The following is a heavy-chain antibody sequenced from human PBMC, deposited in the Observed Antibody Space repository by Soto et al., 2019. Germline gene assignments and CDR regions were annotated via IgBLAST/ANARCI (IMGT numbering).Heavy chain of an antibody. CDR3: ARARYYGSGSYYQSYYYYYYMDV. D-gene: IGHD3-10*01. CDR1: GGTFSSYT. CDR2: IIPILGIA. Sequence: SVKVSCKASGGTFSSYTISWVRQAPGQGLEWMGRIIPILGIANYAQKFQGRVTITADKSTSTAYMELSSLRSEDTAVYYCARARYYGSGSYYQSYYYYYYMDVWGKGTTVTVSS. V-gene: IGHV1-69*02. J-gene: IGHJ6*03.